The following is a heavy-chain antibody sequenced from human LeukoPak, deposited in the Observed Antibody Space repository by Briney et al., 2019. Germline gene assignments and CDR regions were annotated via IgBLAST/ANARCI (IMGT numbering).Heavy chain of an antibody. D-gene: IGHD3-22*01. J-gene: IGHJ4*02. CDR3: ARRVYGYYLRYFDY. CDR2: IYYSGST. V-gene: IGHV4-39*01. CDR1: GGSISSSSHY. Sequence: SETLSLTCTVSGGSISSSSHYWGWIRQPPGKGLEWIGNIYYSGSTHYNSSLKSRVTISVDTSKNQFSLKLSSVTAADTAVYYCARRVYGYYLRYFDYWGQGTLVTVSS.